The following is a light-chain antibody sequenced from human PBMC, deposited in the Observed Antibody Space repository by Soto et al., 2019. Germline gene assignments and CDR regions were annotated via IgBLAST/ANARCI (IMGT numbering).Light chain of an antibody. CDR2: AAS. Sequence: DIQLTQSPSSLSSSVGDRVTITCRASQSISSYLNWYQQKPGKAPKLLIYAASSVQSGVPSRFSGSGFGTDFTLTISSLQPEDFATYYCQQRYSTSITFGRGTRLEIK. V-gene: IGKV1-39*01. CDR3: QQRYSTSIT. J-gene: IGKJ5*01. CDR1: QSISSY.